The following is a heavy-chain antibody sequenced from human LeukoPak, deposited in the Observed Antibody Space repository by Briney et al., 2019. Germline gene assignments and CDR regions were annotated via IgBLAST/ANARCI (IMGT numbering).Heavy chain of an antibody. V-gene: IGHV3-30*04. J-gene: IGHJ4*02. D-gene: IGHD4-11*01. CDR2: ISYDGSNK. CDR1: GFTFSSYA. CDR3: ARASSYSNYYFDY. Sequence: GRSLRLSCAASGFTFSSYAMHWVRQAPGKGLEWVAVISYDGSNKYYADSVKGRFTTSRDNSKNTLYLQMNSLRAEDTAVYYCARASSYSNYYFDYWGQGTLVTVSS.